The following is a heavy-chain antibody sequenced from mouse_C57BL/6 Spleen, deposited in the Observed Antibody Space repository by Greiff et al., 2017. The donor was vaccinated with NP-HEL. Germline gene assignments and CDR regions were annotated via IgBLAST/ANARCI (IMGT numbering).Heavy chain of an antibody. Sequence: QVQLQQSGAELVKPGASVKMSCKASGYTFTSYWITWVKQRPGQGLEWIGDIYPGSGSTNYNEKFKSKATLTVDTSSSTAYMQLSSLTSEDSAVYYCARGGDYDYAWFAYWGQGTLVTVSA. CDR3: ARGGDYDYAWFAY. CDR1: GYTFTSYW. J-gene: IGHJ3*01. V-gene: IGHV1-55*01. CDR2: IYPGSGST. D-gene: IGHD2-4*01.